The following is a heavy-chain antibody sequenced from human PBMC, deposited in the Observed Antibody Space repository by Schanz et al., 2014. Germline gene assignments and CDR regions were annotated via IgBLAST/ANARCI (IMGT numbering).Heavy chain of an antibody. CDR2: ISGSGGST. CDR3: ARPRFDYGEVDY. D-gene: IGHD4-17*01. J-gene: IGHJ4*02. V-gene: IGHV3-23*04. CDR1: GFTLSSYA. Sequence: EVQLVESGGGLVKPGGSLRLSCAAYGFTLSSYAMHWVRQAPGKGLEWVSAISGSGGSTYYADSVRGRFTISRDRFQNTLYLRMSSLRAEDTAVYYFARPRFDYGEVDYWGQGTLVTVSS.